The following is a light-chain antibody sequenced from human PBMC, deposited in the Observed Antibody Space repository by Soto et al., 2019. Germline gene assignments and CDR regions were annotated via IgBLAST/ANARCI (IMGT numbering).Light chain of an antibody. CDR3: QQSYSAPGFT. CDR1: QSISSY. Sequence: DIPMTQSPSSLSASVGDRVTIACRASQSISSYINWYQQKPGKAPKLLIYAASSLQSGVPSRFSGSGSGTDFTLTISSLQPEDFATYYCQQSYSAPGFTFGPGTKVDIK. V-gene: IGKV1-39*01. J-gene: IGKJ3*01. CDR2: AAS.